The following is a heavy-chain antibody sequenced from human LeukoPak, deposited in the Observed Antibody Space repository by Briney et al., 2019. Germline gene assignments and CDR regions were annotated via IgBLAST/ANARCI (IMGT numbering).Heavy chain of an antibody. CDR2: ISAYNGNT. Sequence: ASVKVSCKASGYTFTSYGISWVRQAPGKGLEWMGWISAYNGNTNYAQKLQGRVTMTTDTSTSTAYMELRSLRSDDTAVYYCARDVVVPAAIYDAFDIWGQGTMVTVSS. V-gene: IGHV1-18*01. CDR1: GYTFTSYG. D-gene: IGHD2-2*01. CDR3: ARDVVVPAAIYDAFDI. J-gene: IGHJ3*02.